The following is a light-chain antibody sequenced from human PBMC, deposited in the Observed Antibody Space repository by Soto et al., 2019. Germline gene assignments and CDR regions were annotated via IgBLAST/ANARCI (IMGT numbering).Light chain of an antibody. CDR2: DAS. V-gene: IGKV3-11*01. CDR3: QQHNNWPPIT. CDR1: QSVSSY. J-gene: IGKJ5*01. Sequence: DIVMTQSPATLSLSPGERATLSCRASQSVSSYLAWYQQKPGQAPRLLIYDASNRATGIPARFSGSGSATDFTPTTSSLEPEDFVVYYCQQHNNWPPITFGQGTRLDIK.